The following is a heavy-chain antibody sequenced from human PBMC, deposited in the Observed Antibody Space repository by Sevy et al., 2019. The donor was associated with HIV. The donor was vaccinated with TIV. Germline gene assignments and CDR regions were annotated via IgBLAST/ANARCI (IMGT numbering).Heavy chain of an antibody. CDR2: ISGSGGYT. J-gene: IGHJ5*02. V-gene: IGHV3-23*01. CDR1: GSTFSSYV. CDR3: AKETASGYLP. Sequence: GESLKISCVASGSTFSSYVMSWVRQAPGKRLEWVSTISGSGGYTYYADSVKGRFTISRDNSKNTVDLLIISLRAEDTAVYYCAKETASGYLPSGQGTLVTVSS. D-gene: IGHD3-3*01.